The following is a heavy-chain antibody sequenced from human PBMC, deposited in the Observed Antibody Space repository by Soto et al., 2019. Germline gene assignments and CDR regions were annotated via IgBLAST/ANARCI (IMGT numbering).Heavy chain of an antibody. CDR3: AKDGGKYYYGSGSYLV. D-gene: IGHD3-10*01. V-gene: IGHV3-30*18. Sequence: QVQLVESGGGVVQPGRSLRLSCAASGFTFSSYGMHWVRQAPGKGLEWVAVISYDGSNIYYADSVKGRFTISRDNSKNTLYLQMNSLRAEDTAVYYCAKDGGKYYYGSGSYLVWGQGTLVTVSS. CDR2: ISYDGSNI. J-gene: IGHJ4*02. CDR1: GFTFSSYG.